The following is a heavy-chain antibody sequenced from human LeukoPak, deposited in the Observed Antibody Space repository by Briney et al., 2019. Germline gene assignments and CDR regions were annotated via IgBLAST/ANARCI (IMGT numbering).Heavy chain of an antibody. CDR1: GGSISSSSYY. CDR2: IYYSGST. V-gene: IGHV4-39*07. CDR3: ARLWFGELLYEVGDDY. D-gene: IGHD3-10*01. J-gene: IGHJ4*02. Sequence: SETLSLTCTVSGGSISSSSYYWGWIRQPPGKGLEWIGSIYYSGSTYYNPSLKSRVTISVDTSKNQFSLKLSSVTAADAAVYYCARLWFGELLYEVGDDYWGQGTLVTVSS.